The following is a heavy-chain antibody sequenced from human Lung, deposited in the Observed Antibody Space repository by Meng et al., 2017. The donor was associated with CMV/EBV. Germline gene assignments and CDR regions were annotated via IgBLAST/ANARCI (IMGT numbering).Heavy chain of an antibody. CDR3: ARGYSHRFDY. Sequence: SQTXXLTCAISGDSVSSNSVAWNWIRQSPSRGLEWLGRTYYRSKWYNDYAVSVKSRITINPDTSKNQFSLQLKSVTPEDTAVYYCARGYSHRFDYWCQGTLVTVSS. CDR1: GDSVSSNSVA. V-gene: IGHV6-1*01. CDR2: TYYRSKWYN. D-gene: IGHD1-1*01. J-gene: IGHJ4*02.